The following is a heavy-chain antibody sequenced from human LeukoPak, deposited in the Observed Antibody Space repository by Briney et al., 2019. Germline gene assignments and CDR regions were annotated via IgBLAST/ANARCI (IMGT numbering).Heavy chain of an antibody. D-gene: IGHD3-10*01. V-gene: IGHV1-2*02. J-gene: IGHJ5*02. Sequence: ASVKVSCKASGYTFTGYYMHWVRQAPGQGLEWMGWINPNSGGTNYAQKFQGRVTMTRDTSISTAYMELSRLRPDDTAVYYCARDLKLWFGGWRDWWFDPWGQGTLVTVSS. CDR2: INPNSGGT. CDR1: GYTFTGYY. CDR3: ARDLKLWFGGWRDWWFDP.